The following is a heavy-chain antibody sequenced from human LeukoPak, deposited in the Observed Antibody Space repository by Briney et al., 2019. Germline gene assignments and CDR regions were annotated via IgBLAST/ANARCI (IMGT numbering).Heavy chain of an antibody. CDR1: GDSISSGNYY. Sequence: SETLSLTCTVSGDSISSGNYYWSWIRQPPGKGLEWIGYIFYSGSTYYNPSLKSRVTISVDTSKNQFSLKLSSVTAADTAVYYCPAAVIAAKEYFNYWARGTLVPVPS. J-gene: IGHJ4*02. CDR2: IFYSGST. CDR3: PAAVIAAKEYFNY. D-gene: IGHD2-15*01. V-gene: IGHV4-30-4*01.